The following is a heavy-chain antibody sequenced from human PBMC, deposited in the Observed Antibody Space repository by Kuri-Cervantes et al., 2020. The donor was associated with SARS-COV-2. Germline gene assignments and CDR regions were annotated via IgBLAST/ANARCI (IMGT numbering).Heavy chain of an antibody. Sequence: LRLSCAVYGGSFSGYYWSWIRQPPGKGLEWIGEINHSGSTNYSPSLKSRVTISVDTSKNQFSLKPSSVTAADTAVYYCARGRVYARRIYYYYYGMDVWGQGTTVTVSS. J-gene: IGHJ6*02. D-gene: IGHD3-16*01. CDR2: INHSGST. CDR3: ARGRVYARRIYYYYYGMDV. V-gene: IGHV4-34*01. CDR1: GGSFSGYY.